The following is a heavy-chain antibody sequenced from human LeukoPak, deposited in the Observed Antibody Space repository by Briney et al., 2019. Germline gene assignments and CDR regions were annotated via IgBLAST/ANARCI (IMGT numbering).Heavy chain of an antibody. J-gene: IGHJ4*02. D-gene: IGHD5-24*01. Sequence: GGSLGLSCAASGVTLSSYAMSWARQAPGKGLEWVANIKQDGSKKSYVDSVKGRFTISRVNAKNSLYLQMNSLRAEDTAIYYCTRVGYIDEGIDYWGQGTLVTVSS. V-gene: IGHV3-7*04. CDR1: GVTLSSYA. CDR2: IKQDGSKK. CDR3: TRVGYIDEGIDY.